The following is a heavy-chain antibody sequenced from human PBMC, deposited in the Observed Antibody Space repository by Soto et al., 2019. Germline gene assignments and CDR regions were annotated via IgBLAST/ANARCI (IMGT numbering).Heavy chain of an antibody. V-gene: IGHV1-69*01. CDR2: IIPIFGTA. J-gene: IGHJ4*02. D-gene: IGHD1-26*01. CDR1: GGTFSSYS. Sequence: QVQLVQSGAEVKQPGSSVKVSCKASGGTFSSYSINWVRQAPGQGLEWMGEIIPIFGTANYAQKFQGRVTITADESTSTAYMELISLRAEDTAVYYCARDGGRHSGGIDYWGQGTLVTVSS. CDR3: ARDGGRHSGGIDY.